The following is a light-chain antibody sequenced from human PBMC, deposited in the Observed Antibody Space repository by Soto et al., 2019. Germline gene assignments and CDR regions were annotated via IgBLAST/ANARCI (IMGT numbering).Light chain of an antibody. CDR1: QSVGTW. V-gene: IGKV1-5*01. Sequence: DIQMTQSPSTLSASVGVRVTSTCRASQSVGTWVAWYQQKPGKAPKLLIFDASTLESGVPSRFSGSGSGTTFTLTISSLQSDDFATYYCLQYNGYYRTFGQGTKVDIK. J-gene: IGKJ1*01. CDR2: DAS. CDR3: LQYNGYYRT.